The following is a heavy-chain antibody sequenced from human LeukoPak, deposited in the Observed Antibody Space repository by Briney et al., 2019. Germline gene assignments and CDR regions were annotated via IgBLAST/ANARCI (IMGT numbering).Heavy chain of an antibody. CDR1: GFTPCYYS. CDR2: ISSSSSYI. J-gene: IGHJ4*02. Sequence: GGSLRLSRAASGFTPCYYSMNWVRQAPGKGLEWVSSISSSSSYIYYTDSVKGRVTISRDKAKNSLYPQMRSLRAADTAECYSAREANSCDDHTIVIWGQGTLVTVSS. V-gene: IGHV3-21*01. CDR3: AREANSCDDHTIVI. D-gene: IGHD2-2*01.